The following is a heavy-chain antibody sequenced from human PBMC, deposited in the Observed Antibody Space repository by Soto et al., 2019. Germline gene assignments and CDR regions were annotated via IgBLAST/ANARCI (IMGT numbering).Heavy chain of an antibody. Sequence: QLQLQESGPGLVKPSETLSLTCTVSGGSISSSSYYWGWIRQPPGKGLEWIGSIYYSGSTYYNPSRKSRVTISVDTSKNQFSLKLSYVTAADTAVYYCARLTVGAVKPFDYWGQGTLVTVSS. CDR3: ARLTVGAVKPFDY. J-gene: IGHJ4*02. D-gene: IGHD1-26*01. V-gene: IGHV4-39*01. CDR1: GGSISSSSYY. CDR2: IYYSGST.